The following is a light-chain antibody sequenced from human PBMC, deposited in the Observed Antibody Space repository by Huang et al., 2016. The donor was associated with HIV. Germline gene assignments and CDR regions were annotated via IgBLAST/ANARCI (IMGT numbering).Light chain of an antibody. V-gene: IGKV1-39*01. J-gene: IGKJ4*01. Sequence: DIQMTQSPSSLSASVGDRVTIACRAGQSISNYLNWYQQKPGKAPDLLIYGASTLQSGVPTRFSGSGSGTDFTLTISSLQPEDFATYYCQQSYSSPLTFGGGTKVEIK. CDR1: QSISNY. CDR3: QQSYSSPLT. CDR2: GAS.